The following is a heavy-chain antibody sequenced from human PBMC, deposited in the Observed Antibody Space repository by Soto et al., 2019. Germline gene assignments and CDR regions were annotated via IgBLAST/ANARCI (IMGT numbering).Heavy chain of an antibody. V-gene: IGHV1-69*13. CDR1: GGTFSSYA. D-gene: IGHD3-22*01. J-gene: IGHJ6*02. CDR2: IIPIFGTA. Sequence: SVKVSCKASGGTFSSYAISWVRQAPGQGLEWMGGIIPIFGTANYAQKFQGRVTITADESTSTAYMELSSLRSEDTAVYYCARDQYYYDSSGSTVGGMDVWGQGTTVTVS. CDR3: ARDQYYYDSSGSTVGGMDV.